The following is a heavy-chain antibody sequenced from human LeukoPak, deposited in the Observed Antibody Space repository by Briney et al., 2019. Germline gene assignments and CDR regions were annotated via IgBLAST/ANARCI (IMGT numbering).Heavy chain of an antibody. CDR1: GYTFTGYY. D-gene: IGHD6-13*01. CDR3: ARDSSSHSSSWYGFDY. CDR2: IIPIFGTA. Sequence: EASVKVSCKASGYTFTGYYMHWVRQAPGQGLEWMGRIIPIFGTANYAQKFQGRVTITTDESTSTAYMELSSLRSEDTAVYYCARDSSSHSSSWYGFDYWGQGTLVTVSS. V-gene: IGHV1-69*05. J-gene: IGHJ4*02.